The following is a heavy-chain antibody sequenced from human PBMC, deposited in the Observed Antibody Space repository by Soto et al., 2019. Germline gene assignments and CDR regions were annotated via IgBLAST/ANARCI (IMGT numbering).Heavy chain of an antibody. CDR2: INPNSGGT. J-gene: IGHJ6*02. V-gene: IGHV1-2*04. Sequence: ASVKVSCKASGYTFTGYYMHWVRQAPGQGLEWMRWINPNSGGTNYAQKFQGWVTMTRDTSISTAYMELSRLRSDDTAVYYCARDHTPYSNYARYYYYGMDVWGQGTTVTVSS. CDR1: GYTFTGYY. CDR3: ARDHTPYSNYARYYYYGMDV. D-gene: IGHD4-4*01.